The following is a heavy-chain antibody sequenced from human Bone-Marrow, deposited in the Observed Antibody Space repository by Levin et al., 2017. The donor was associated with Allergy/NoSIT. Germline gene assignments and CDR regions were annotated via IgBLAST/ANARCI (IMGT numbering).Heavy chain of an antibody. V-gene: IGHV3-48*02. CDR1: GFTFNSYS. J-gene: IGHJ3*01. D-gene: IGHD3-10*01. CDR3: ARVLKGGGAFDF. CDR2: ISADSLTI. Sequence: GGSLRLSCAASGFTFNSYSLNWVRQAPGKGLESVAYISADSLTIYHADSVKGRFTISRDNAKNSLYLQMNSLRDEDTAVYYCARVLKGGGAFDFWGQGTMVTVSS.